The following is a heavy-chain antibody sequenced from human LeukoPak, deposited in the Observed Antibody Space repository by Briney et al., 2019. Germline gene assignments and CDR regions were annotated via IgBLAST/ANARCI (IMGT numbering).Heavy chain of an antibody. J-gene: IGHJ6*02. V-gene: IGHV1-69*13. Sequence: SVKVSCKASGGTFSSYAISWVRQAPGQGLEWMGGIIPIFGTANYAQKFQGRVTITADESTSTAYMELSSLRSEDTAVYYCARMISGYDFYYGMDVWGQGTTVTVSS. CDR1: GGTFSSYA. D-gene: IGHD5-12*01. CDR2: IIPIFGTA. CDR3: ARMISGYDFYYGMDV.